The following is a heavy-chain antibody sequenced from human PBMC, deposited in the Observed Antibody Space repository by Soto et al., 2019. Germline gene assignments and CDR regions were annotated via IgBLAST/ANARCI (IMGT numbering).Heavy chain of an antibody. Sequence: QVQLQEWGPRLVKPSQTLSLTCTVSGDSIGSGDYYWTWIRQPPGKGLAWIGYIYYIGTTFYNPSLESRVNISVDTSKNQFSLRVTSVTAADTAVYYCARGSTYYGVVTWGQGTLITVSS. D-gene: IGHD3-10*01. CDR2: IYYIGTT. CDR3: ARGSTYYGVVT. J-gene: IGHJ5*02. V-gene: IGHV4-30-4*01. CDR1: GDSIGSGDYY.